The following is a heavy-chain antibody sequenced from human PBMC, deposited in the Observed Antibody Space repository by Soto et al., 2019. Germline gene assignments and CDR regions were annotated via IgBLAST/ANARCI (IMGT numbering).Heavy chain of an antibody. J-gene: IGHJ5*02. D-gene: IGHD6-19*01. V-gene: IGHV4-30-2*01. Sequence: SETLSLTCNMSGDSYSISTYSWSWIRQPPGKALQWVGFIYQSGVTSYNPSLASRVSISLDRSNNQCSLKLKSVTAADTAVYFCAGMPYTSGLRFDPWGPGTLVTVSS. CDR2: IYQSGVT. CDR1: GDSYSISTYS. CDR3: AGMPYTSGLRFDP.